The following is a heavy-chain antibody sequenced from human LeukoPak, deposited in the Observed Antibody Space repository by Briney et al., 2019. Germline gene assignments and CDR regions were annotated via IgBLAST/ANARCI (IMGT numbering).Heavy chain of an antibody. CDR1: RGSITNYF. CDR3: ARGPHCSGGSCYSGWFDP. Sequence: PSETLSLTCTVSRGSITNYFWSWIRQPAGKGLEWIGRIYTSGSTDYNPSLKSRVTMSVDTSKNHFSLRLSSVTAADTAVYYCARGPHCSGGSCYSGWFDPWGQATLVIVSS. CDR2: IYTSGST. D-gene: IGHD2-15*01. V-gene: IGHV4-4*07. J-gene: IGHJ5*02.